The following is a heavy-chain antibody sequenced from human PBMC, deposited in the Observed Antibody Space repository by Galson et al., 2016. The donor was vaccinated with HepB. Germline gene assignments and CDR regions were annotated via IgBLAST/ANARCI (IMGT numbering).Heavy chain of an antibody. D-gene: IGHD2-15*01. Sequence: SLRLSCAASGFTFSDHWMHWVRQAPGKGLMWVSRINVEGTSTSYADSVKGRFTISRDNAKNTVYLQMNGLKAEDTAVYYCASPLLTSAFDIWGQGTMVTVSS. CDR2: INVEGTST. J-gene: IGHJ3*02. CDR1: GFTFSDHW. CDR3: ASPLLTSAFDI. V-gene: IGHV3-74*01.